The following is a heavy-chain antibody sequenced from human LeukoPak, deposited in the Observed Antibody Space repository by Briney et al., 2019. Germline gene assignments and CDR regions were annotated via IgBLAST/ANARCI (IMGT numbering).Heavy chain of an antibody. Sequence: SETLSLTCTVSGGSISSYYWSWIRQPPGKGLEWIGYIYYSGSTNYNPSLKSRVTISVDTSKNQFSLKLSSVTAADTAVYYCVRDARDSSGYPWAAFDYWGQGTLVTVSS. V-gene: IGHV4-59*01. CDR1: GGSISSYY. CDR2: IYYSGST. J-gene: IGHJ4*02. CDR3: VRDARDSSGYPWAAFDY. D-gene: IGHD3-22*01.